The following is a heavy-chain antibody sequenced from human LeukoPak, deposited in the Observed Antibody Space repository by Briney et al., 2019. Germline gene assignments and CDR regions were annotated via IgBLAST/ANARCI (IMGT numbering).Heavy chain of an antibody. D-gene: IGHD6-13*01. V-gene: IGHV4-59*08. CDR2: IYYSGST. CDR3: ARLSSGSSSWYDIDY. J-gene: IGHJ4*02. Sequence: SETLSLTGTVSGGSISSYYWSWIRQPPGKGLEWIGYIYYSGSTNYNPSLKSRVTISVDTSKNQFSLKLSSVTAADTAVYYCARLSSGSSSWYDIDYWGQGTLVTVSS. CDR1: GGSISSYY.